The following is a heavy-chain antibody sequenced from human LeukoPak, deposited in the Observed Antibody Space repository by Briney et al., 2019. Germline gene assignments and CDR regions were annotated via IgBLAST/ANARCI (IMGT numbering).Heavy chain of an antibody. J-gene: IGHJ4*02. V-gene: IGHV3-21*06. CDR2: ISSNSSYI. Sequence: GGSLRLSCAASGFTFSSYSMNWVRQAPGKGLEWVSSISSNSSYIYYADSVKGRFTLSRDNAKNTLYLQMNSLRAEDTAVYYCARAGFTFSDYFGSFFDYWGQGTLVTVSS. CDR1: GFTFSSYS. D-gene: IGHD3-10*01. CDR3: ARAGFTFSDYFGSFFDY.